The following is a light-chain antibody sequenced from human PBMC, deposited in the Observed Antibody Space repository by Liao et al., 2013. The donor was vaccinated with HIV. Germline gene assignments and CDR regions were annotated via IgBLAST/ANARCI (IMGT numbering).Light chain of an antibody. Sequence: SYGLTQPPSVSVSPGQTATITCSGDKLGYKYPCWYQQRPGQSPVLVIYRATKRPSGIPERFSGSNSGNTATLTISGTQSVDEADYYCQAWGSFTAVFGGGTRLTVL. CDR1: KLGYKY. J-gene: IGLJ3*02. CDR3: QAWGSFTAV. CDR2: RAT. V-gene: IGLV3-1*01.